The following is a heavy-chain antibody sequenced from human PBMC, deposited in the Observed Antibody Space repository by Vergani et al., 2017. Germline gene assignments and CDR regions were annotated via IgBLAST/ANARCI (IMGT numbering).Heavy chain of an antibody. CDR3: ASDTHSGQRADR. CDR2: IHYSENT. CDR1: FDSIRNLY. V-gene: IGHV4-59*11. Sequence: VQLQESGPGLVKSSETLSLTCSVSFDSIRNLYCNWIRQPPGKGLEWIGSIHYSENTNYNPSLKTRVTHSVDTSKNQFSLTLTSVTAADTAVYYCASDTHSGQRADRWGQGILVTVTS. J-gene: IGHJ5*02. D-gene: IGHD6-19*01.